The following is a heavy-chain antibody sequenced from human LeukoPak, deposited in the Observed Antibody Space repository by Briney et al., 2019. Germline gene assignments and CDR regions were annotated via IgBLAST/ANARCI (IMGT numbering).Heavy chain of an antibody. CDR2: INHSGGT. CDR3: ARRSPSSWYLYWYFDL. V-gene: IGHV4-34*01. J-gene: IGHJ2*01. Sequence: SETLSLTCAVYGGSFSGYYWSWIRQPPGKGLEWIGEINHSGGTNYNPSLKSRVTISVDTSKNQFSLKLSSVTAAGTAVYYCARRSPSSWYLYWYFDLWGRGTLVTVSS. CDR1: GGSFSGYY. D-gene: IGHD6-13*01.